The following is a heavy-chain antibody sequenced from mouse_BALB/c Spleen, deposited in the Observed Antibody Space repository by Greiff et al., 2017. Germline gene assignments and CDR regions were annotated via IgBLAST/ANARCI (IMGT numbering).Heavy chain of an antibody. J-gene: IGHJ1*01. CDR1: GYSFTGYF. D-gene: IGHD2-3*01. CDR3: GRWLLRGWYFDV. CDR2: INPYNGDT. Sequence: EVMLVESGPELVKPGASVKISCKASGYSFTGYFMNWVKQSHGKSLEWIGRINPYNGDTFYNQKFKGKATLTVDKSSSTAHMELLSLTSEDSAVYYCGRWLLRGWYFDVWGAGTTVTVSS. V-gene: IGHV1-37*01.